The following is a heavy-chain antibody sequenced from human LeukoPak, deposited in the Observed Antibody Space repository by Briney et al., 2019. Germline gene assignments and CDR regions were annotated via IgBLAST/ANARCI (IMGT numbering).Heavy chain of an antibody. J-gene: IGHJ4*02. V-gene: IGHV3-30*04. CDR2: ISYDGSNE. D-gene: IGHD5-12*01. CDR3: ARARPSMWIDY. CDR1: GFTFSSYV. Sequence: GGSLRLSCAASGFTFSSYVMHWVRQAPGKGLEWVAIISYDGSNEYYADSVKGRFTISRDNSKNTLYLQMNSLRPEDTAVYYCARARPSMWIDYWGQGTLVTVSS.